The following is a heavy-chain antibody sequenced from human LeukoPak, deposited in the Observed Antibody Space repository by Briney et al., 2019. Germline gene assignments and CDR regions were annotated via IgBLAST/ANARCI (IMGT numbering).Heavy chain of an antibody. V-gene: IGHV1-18*01. CDR3: ARGLRYGSNYFDY. CDR2: ISAYNGNT. Sequence: ASVKVSCKTSGYTFTSYDINWVRQAPGQGVEWMGWISAYNGNTNYAQRLQGRVTMTTDTSTATAYMELRNLGSDDTAVYFCARGLRYGSNYFDYWGQGTLVTVSS. D-gene: IGHD5/OR15-5a*01. J-gene: IGHJ4*02. CDR1: GYTFTSYD.